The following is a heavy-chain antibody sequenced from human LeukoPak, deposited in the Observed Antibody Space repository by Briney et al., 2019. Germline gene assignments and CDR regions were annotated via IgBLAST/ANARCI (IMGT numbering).Heavy chain of an antibody. CDR1: GGNFADYF. CDR2: INPSGSSA. CDR3: ARDNSVGETAWWFDP. D-gene: IGHD1-26*01. J-gene: IGHJ5*02. Sequence: ASVKVSCKASGGNFADYFVTWVRQAPGQGLEWMGFINPSGSSAAYAQKFQGRLTMTRDMFTSTDYLELTSLTSDDTAVYYCARDNSVGETAWWFDPWGQGTLVTVSS. V-gene: IGHV1-46*01.